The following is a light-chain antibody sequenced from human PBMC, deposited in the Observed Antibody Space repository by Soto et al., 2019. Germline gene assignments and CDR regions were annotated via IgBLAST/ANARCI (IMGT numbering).Light chain of an antibody. Sequence: DIQVTQSPSSLSASVGDRVTITCRASQNIDNFLNWYHQKPGKAPRLLIYDASSLHSGVPSRFSGGGSGTDFTLTISSLQPEDFAPYYCQQSYITPRTFGQGTRVDIK. CDR1: QNIDNF. J-gene: IGKJ1*01. V-gene: IGKV1-39*01. CDR3: QQSYITPRT. CDR2: DAS.